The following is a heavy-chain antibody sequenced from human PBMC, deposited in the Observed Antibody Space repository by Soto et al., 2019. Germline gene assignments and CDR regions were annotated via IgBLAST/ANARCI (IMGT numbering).Heavy chain of an antibody. J-gene: IGHJ3*02. V-gene: IGHV3-33*01. CDR2: IWYDGSNK. CDR3: ARDYYGGNSGDAFDI. D-gene: IGHD4-17*01. Sequence: GGSLRLSCAASGFTFSSYGMHWVRQAPGKGLKWVAVIWYDGSNKYYAESVKGRFTISRDNSKNTLYLQRNSLRAEDTVVYYCARDYYGGNSGDAFDIWGQGTMVTVSS. CDR1: GFTFSSYG.